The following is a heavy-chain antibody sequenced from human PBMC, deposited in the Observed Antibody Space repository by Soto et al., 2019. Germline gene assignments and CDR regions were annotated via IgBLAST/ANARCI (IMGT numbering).Heavy chain of an antibody. CDR1: GVTLISFC. J-gene: IGHJ4*01. Sequence: GLCXRLSGSAGGVTLISFCRDLLRHAPGKGLELVAVISYDGTEEKYADSVKGRDNVSRDNSKNTVYLQMNRLRGEDSAIYYSAKGSFDVVTISHFDKCGQRPLVNVYS. CDR3: AKGSFDVVTISHFDK. D-gene: IGHD3-3*02. V-gene: IGHV3-30*18. CDR2: ISYDGTEE.